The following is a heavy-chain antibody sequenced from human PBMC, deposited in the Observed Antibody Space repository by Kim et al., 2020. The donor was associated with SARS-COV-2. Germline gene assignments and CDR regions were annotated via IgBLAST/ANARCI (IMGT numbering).Heavy chain of an antibody. V-gene: IGHV4-59*01. Sequence: SETLSLTCTVSGGSISSYYWSWIRQPPGKGLEWIGYIYYSGSTNYNPSLKSRVTISVDTSKNQFSLKLSSVTAADTAVYYCARDRDGSGSYYKRTWGAF. CDR1: GGSISSYY. CDR2: IYYSGST. D-gene: IGHD3-10*01. CDR3: ARDRDGSGSYYKRTWGAF. J-gene: IGHJ3*01.